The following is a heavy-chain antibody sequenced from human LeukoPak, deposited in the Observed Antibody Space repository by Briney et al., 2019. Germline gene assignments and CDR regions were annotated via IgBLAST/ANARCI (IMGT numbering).Heavy chain of an antibody. CDR3: ARDYYDSSGYYYFDY. D-gene: IGHD3-22*01. J-gene: IGHJ4*02. V-gene: IGHV3-11*04. CDR1: GFNLNNAW. CDR2: ISSSGSTI. Sequence: PGGSLRLSCAASGFNLNNAWMNWVRQAPGKGLEWVSYISSSGSTICYADSVKGRFTISRDNAKNSLYLQMNSLRAEDTAVYYCARDYYDSSGYYYFDYWGQGTLVTVSS.